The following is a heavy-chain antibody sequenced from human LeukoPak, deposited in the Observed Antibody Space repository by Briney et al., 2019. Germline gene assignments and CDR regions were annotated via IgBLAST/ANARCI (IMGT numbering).Heavy chain of an antibody. CDR1: GYSFTTHW. V-gene: IGHV5-51*01. Sequence: GESLKISCKASGYSFTTHWIGWVRQMPGKGLEWMGIIYPGDSDTRYSPSFQGHVTISADKSISTAYLQWSSLKASDTAMYYCARGSSSWYNWFDPWGQGTLVTVSS. CDR2: IYPGDSDT. CDR3: ARGSSSWYNWFDP. J-gene: IGHJ5*02. D-gene: IGHD6-13*01.